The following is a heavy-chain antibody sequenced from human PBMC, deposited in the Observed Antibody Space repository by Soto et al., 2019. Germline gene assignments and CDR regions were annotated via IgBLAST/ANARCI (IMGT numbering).Heavy chain of an antibody. J-gene: IGHJ4*02. CDR1: GFTFSDSY. D-gene: IGHD2-8*01. V-gene: IGHV3-11*05. CDR2: ISSSSTSS. Sequence: QVLLVESGGGLVKPGGSLRLSCAASGFTFSDSYMSWIRQAPGKGLEWVLYISSSSTSSNYADSMKGRFTISRDNAKNSLYLQMNSLRAEDTAVYYCARDNGGTFDYWGQGTLVTVSS. CDR3: ARDNGGTFDY.